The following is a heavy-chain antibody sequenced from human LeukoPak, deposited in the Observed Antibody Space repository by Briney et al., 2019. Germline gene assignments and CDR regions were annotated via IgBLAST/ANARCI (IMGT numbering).Heavy chain of an antibody. V-gene: IGHV4-30-2*01. CDR2: IYHSGST. J-gene: IGHJ4*02. CDR3: ARTDCSSTSCYMDDY. D-gene: IGHD2-2*02. CDR1: GGSISSGGYY. Sequence: SETLSLTCTVSGGSISSGGYYWSWIRQPPGKGLEWIGYIYHSGSTYYNPSLKSRVTMSVDRSKNQFSLKLSSVTAADTAVYYCARTDCSSTSCYMDDYWGQGTLVTVSS.